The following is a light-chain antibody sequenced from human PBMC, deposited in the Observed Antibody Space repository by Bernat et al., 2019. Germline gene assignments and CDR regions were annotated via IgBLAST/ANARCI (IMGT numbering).Light chain of an antibody. CDR2: AAS. CDR1: QSITKY. J-gene: IGKJ5*01. Sequence: DIQMTQSPSSLSASVGDRVTITCRASQSITKYLNWYQQKPGEAPTLLIYAASTLQSGVPSRFSGSGSGTIFTLTITSVAPEDFAIYFCQQSYGTPVTFGQGTRLEI. V-gene: IGKV1-39*01. CDR3: QQSYGTPVT.